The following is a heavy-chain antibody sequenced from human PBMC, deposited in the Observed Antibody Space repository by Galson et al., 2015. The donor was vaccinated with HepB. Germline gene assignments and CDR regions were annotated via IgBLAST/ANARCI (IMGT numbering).Heavy chain of an antibody. CDR3: AREWAVTRLLRPIDY. J-gene: IGHJ4*02. V-gene: IGHV3-30-3*01. CDR2: ISYDGSNK. Sequence: SLRLSCAASGFTFSSYAMHWVRQAPGKGLEWVAVISYDGSNKYYADSVKGRFTISRDNSKNTLYLQMNSLRAEDTAVYYCAREWAVTRLLRPIDYWGQGTLVTVSS. D-gene: IGHD4-17*01. CDR1: GFTFSSYA.